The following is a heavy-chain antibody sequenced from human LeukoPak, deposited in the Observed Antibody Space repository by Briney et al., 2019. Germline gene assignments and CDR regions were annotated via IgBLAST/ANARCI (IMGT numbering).Heavy chain of an antibody. CDR2: ITDAVGST. J-gene: IGHJ4*02. CDR1: GFSFSSSS. V-gene: IGHV3-23*01. CDR3: AKEIFSGLLYIDY. D-gene: IGHD5-12*01. Sequence: GGSLRLSCAASGFSFSSSSISWVRQAPGKGLEWVSAITDAVGSTHYADSVKGRFTISSDNSKNTVYLQMNSLRPEDMAVYYCAKEIFSGLLYIDYWGQGTLVTVSS.